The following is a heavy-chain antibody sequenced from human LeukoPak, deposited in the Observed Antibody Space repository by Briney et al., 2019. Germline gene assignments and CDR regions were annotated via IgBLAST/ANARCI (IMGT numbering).Heavy chain of an antibody. D-gene: IGHD1-1*01. V-gene: IGHV4-4*02. CDR1: GGSINNHKW. J-gene: IGHJ6*03. CDR3: ARDEGHTTYYYYYMDV. CDR2: IFYTGSP. Sequence: SGTLSLTCAVSGGSINNHKWWSWIRQSPGKGLEWLGEIFYTGSPNYNPSFKSRITMSVDKPNNQFSLILTSVTVADTAVYYCARDEGHTTYYYYYMDVWGKGTTVTVSS.